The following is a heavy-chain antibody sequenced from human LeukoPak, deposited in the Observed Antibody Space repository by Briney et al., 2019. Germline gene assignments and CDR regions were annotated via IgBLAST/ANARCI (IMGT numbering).Heavy chain of an antibody. CDR3: ARISWAYDSSGYVSY. CDR1: GYSISSGYY. D-gene: IGHD3-22*01. Sequence: SETLSLTCTVSGYSISSGYYWGWIRQPPGKGLEWIGSIYHSGSTYYNPSLKSRVTISVDTSKNQFSLKLSSVTAADTAVYYCARISWAYDSSGYVSYWGQGTLVTVSS. CDR2: IYHSGST. J-gene: IGHJ4*02. V-gene: IGHV4-38-2*02.